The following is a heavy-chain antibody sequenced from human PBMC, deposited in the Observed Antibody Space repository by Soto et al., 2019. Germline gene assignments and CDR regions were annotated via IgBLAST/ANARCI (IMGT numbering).Heavy chain of an antibody. J-gene: IGHJ6*02. CDR2: ISSSGSSI. V-gene: IGHV3-11*01. CDR1: GFSFSDYY. Sequence: GGSLRLSCAASGFSFSDYYMSWIRQAPGKGLEWVSYISSSGSSIYYADSVKGRFTISRDNAKNALYLQMNSLRAEDTAVYYCARDPLARALYGMDVWGQGTTVTVSS. D-gene: IGHD2-2*02. CDR3: ARDPLARALYGMDV.